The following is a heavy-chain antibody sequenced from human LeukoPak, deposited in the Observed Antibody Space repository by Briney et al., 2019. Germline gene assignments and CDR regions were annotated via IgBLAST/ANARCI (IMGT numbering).Heavy chain of an antibody. CDR3: ARPDRS. V-gene: IGHV4-38-2*02. CDR2: IYHSGST. D-gene: IGHD5/OR15-5a*01. CDR1: GYSISSGYY. J-gene: IGHJ3*01. Sequence: SETLSLTCTVSGYSISSGYYWGWIRQPPGKGLEWIGSIYHSGSTYYNPSLKSRVTISVDTSKNQFSLKLSSVTAADTAVYYCARPDRSWGQGTMVTVSS.